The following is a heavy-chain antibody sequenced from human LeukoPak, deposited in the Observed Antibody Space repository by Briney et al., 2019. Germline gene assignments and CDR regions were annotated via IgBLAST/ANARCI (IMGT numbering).Heavy chain of an antibody. J-gene: IGHJ4*02. Sequence: ASVKVSCKASGYTFTSYAMNWVRQAPGRGLEWMGWISAYNGNTNYAQKLQGRVTMTTDTSTSTAYMELRSLRSDDTAVYYCARDLGAYCGGDCPFDYWGQGTLVTVSS. CDR1: GYTFTSYA. CDR2: ISAYNGNT. CDR3: ARDLGAYCGGDCPFDY. V-gene: IGHV1-18*01. D-gene: IGHD2-21*02.